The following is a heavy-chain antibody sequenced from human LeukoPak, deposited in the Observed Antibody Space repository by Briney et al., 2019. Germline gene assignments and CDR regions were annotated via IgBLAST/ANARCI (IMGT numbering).Heavy chain of an antibody. CDR1: GGSISSGSYY. J-gene: IGHJ6*03. CDR3: GGGSYCSGGSCYLTPYYYYYMDV. CDR2: IYTSGST. V-gene: IGHV4-61*02. D-gene: IGHD2-15*01. Sequence: SQTLSLTCTVSGGSISSGSYYWSWVRQPAGKGLEWIGRIYTSGSTNYNPSLKSRVTISVDTSKNQFSLKLSSVTAADTAVYYCGGGSYCSGGSCYLTPYYYYYMDVWGKGTTVTVSS.